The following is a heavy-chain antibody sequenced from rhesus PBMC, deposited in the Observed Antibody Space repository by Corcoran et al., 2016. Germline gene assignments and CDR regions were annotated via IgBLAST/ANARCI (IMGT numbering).Heavy chain of an antibody. V-gene: IGHV4-65*01. D-gene: IGHD6-31*01. CDR1: GGSISSSNW. CDR3: ARDMLAAAGVS. Sequence: QVQLQESGPGLVKPSETLSLTCAVSGGSISSSNWWSWIRQPPGKGLEWCGYISGSSGSTHYNPSLKSRVTISTDTSKNQFSLKLSSVTAADTAVYYCARDMLAAAGVSWGQGVLVTVSS. J-gene: IGHJ4*01. CDR2: ISGSSGST.